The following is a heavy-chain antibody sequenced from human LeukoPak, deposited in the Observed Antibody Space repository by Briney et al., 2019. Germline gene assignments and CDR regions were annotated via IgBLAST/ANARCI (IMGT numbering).Heavy chain of an antibody. CDR1: GYTFTSYA. V-gene: IGHV1-3*01. J-gene: IGHJ4*02. CDR3: ARASGSYYDYDY. CDR2: INAGNGNT. D-gene: IGHD3-3*01. Sequence: ASVKVSCKTSGYTFTSYAMHWVRQAPGQRLEWMGWINAGNGNTKYSQKFQGRVTITRDTSASTAYMELSSLRSEDTAVYYCARASGSYYDYDYWGQGTLVTVSS.